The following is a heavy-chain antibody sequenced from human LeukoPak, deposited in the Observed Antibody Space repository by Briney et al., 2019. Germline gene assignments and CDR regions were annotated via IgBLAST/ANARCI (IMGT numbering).Heavy chain of an antibody. J-gene: IGHJ5*02. CDR2: INPNNGDA. V-gene: IGHV1-2*02. Sequence: GASVKVSCKASGYTFTAYYIHWVRQAPGQGLEWMGWINPNNGDANYVQKFQGRVTMTRDTSISTAYMELSRLRSDDTAVYYCARGSYYNENWFDPWGQGTLVTVSS. D-gene: IGHD3-10*01. CDR3: ARGSYYNENWFDP. CDR1: GYTFTAYY.